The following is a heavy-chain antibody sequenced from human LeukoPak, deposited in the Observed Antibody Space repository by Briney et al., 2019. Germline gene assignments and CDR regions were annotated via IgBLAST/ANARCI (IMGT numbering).Heavy chain of an antibody. V-gene: IGHV3-74*01. CDR1: GFSLNSYW. Sequence: GGSLRLSCAASGFSLNSYWMHWVRQAPGKGLVWVSRINSDGRSTSYADSVKGRFTISRDNAENTLYLQMNSLRADDTAVYYCTRGRDGNYGLFDYWGQGTLVTVSS. J-gene: IGHJ4*02. CDR3: TRGRDGNYGLFDY. CDR2: INSDGRST. D-gene: IGHD3-10*01.